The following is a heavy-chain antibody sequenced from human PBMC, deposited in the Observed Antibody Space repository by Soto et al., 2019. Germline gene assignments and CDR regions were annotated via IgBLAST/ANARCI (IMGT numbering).Heavy chain of an antibody. Sequence: SETLSLTCTVSGGSISSYYWSWIRQPPGKGLEWIGYIYYSGGTNYNPSLKSRVTISVDTSKNQFSLKLSSVTAADTAVYYCARARKGITIFGVARDWELCFDPWGQGTLVTVSS. CDR2: IYYSGGT. CDR1: GGSISSYY. J-gene: IGHJ5*02. D-gene: IGHD3-3*01. CDR3: ARARKGITIFGVARDWELCFDP. V-gene: IGHV4-59*01.